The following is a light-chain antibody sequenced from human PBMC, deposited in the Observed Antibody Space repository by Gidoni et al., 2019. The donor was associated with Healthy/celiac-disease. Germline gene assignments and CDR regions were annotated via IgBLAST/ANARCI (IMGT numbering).Light chain of an antibody. CDR1: QSINSY. Sequence: DIEMTQSPSSLSSSLGDRVTITCRASQSINSYLNWYQQKPGKAPKLLIYAASSLQSGVPSRFSGSGSGTDFTLNISRLQPEDFATYYCQQSYRPPRSFGQGTKLEIK. V-gene: IGKV1-39*01. CDR2: AAS. CDR3: QQSYRPPRS. J-gene: IGKJ2*04.